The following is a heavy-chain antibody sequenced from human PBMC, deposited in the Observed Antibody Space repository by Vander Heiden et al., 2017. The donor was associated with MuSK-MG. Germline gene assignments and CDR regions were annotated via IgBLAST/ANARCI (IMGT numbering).Heavy chain of an antibody. J-gene: IGHJ5*02. CDR2: INYSGST. CDR3: ARVHANNWFDP. Sequence: QLQLQASCPRLVQPSHTLSLTCTVSHVAIRSGGYYWSWIRQQPGKGLEWIGYINYSGSTYYNPSLKSRVTISVDTSKNQFSLKLSSVTAADTAVYYCARVHANNWFDPWGQGPLVTVSS. CDR1: HVAIRSGGYY. V-gene: IGHV4-31*03.